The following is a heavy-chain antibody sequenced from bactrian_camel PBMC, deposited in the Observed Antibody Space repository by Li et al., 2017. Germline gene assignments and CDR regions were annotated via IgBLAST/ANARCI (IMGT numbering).Heavy chain of an antibody. CDR1: GFTWRKNC. Sequence: HVQLVESGGGSVQVGGSLKPSCVGSGFTWRKNCMGWFRQAPGKEREGVASIYTGGRTTFYAESVKGRFTISQDNAKNTVFLQMNSLKPEDTAMYYCAADDNKCRYDLRWGLGRGADFGVWGQGTQVTVS. CDR3: AADDNKCRYDLRWGLGRGADFGV. D-gene: IGHD5*01. J-gene: IGHJ6*01. V-gene: IGHV3S63*01. CDR2: IYTGGRTT.